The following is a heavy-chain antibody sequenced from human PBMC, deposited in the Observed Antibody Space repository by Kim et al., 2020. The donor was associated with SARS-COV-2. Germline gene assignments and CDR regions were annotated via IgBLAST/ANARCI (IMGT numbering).Heavy chain of an antibody. D-gene: IGHD3-22*01. J-gene: IGHJ2*01. CDR3: ARAPSDNYYDSSGRDWYFDL. CDR2: ISSSSRYI. V-gene: IGHV3-21*01. Sequence: GGSLRLSCAASGFTFSSYSMNWVRQAPGKGLEWVSSISSSSRYIYYADSVKGRFTISRDNAKNSLYLQMNSLRAEDTAVYYCARAPSDNYYDSSGRDWYFDLWGRGTLVTVSS. CDR1: GFTFSSYS.